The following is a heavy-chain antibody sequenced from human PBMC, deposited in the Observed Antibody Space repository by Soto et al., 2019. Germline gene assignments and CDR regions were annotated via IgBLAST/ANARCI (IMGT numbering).Heavy chain of an antibody. V-gene: IGHV5-10-1*01. D-gene: IGHD2-15*01. CDR2: IDPSDSYP. J-gene: IGHJ6*02. CDR3: ARHSGCSGGSCYSVYYFGMDA. Sequence: PXESLKISCKGSGYSFTSCWISWVRQMPGKGLEWMGRIDPSDSYPNYSPSFQGHVTISADKSVSTAYLQWSSLKASDTAIYYCARHSGCSGGSCYSVYYFGMDAWGQGTTVTVSS. CDR1: GYSFTSCW.